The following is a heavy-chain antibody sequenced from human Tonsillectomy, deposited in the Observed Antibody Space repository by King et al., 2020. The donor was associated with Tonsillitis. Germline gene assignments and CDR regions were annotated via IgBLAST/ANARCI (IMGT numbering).Heavy chain of an antibody. CDR1: GGSISSYY. J-gene: IGHJ4*02. V-gene: IGHV4-59*01. Sequence: QMQLQESGPGLVKPSETLSLSCTVSGGSISSYYWSWIRQPPGKGLEWVGYIYHSGSTSYNPSLKSRVTISVDTSKNQFSLKLISVSAADTAVYYCARGGNDYVWGSYRYDYWGQGTLVTVSS. D-gene: IGHD3-16*02. CDR3: ARGGNDYVWGSYRYDY. CDR2: IYHSGST.